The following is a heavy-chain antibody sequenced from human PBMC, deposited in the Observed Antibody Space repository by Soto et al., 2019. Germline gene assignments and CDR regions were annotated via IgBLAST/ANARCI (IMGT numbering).Heavy chain of an antibody. V-gene: IGHV3-23*01. CDR2: ISGSGGST. CDR1: GFTFSSYA. CDR3: AKLRDYYGGNYFDY. Sequence: GGSLRLSCAASGFTFSSYAMSWVRQAPGKGLEWVSAISGSGGSTYYADSVKGRFTISRDNSKNTLYLQMYSLRAEDTAVYYCAKLRDYYGGNYFDYWGQGTLVTVSS. D-gene: IGHD4-17*01. J-gene: IGHJ4*02.